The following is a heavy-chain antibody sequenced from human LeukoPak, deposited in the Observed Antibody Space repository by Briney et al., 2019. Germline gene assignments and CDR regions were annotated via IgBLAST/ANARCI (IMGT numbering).Heavy chain of an antibody. V-gene: IGHV1-8*01. Sequence: ASVKVSCKASGYTFTSYDINWVRQATGQGLEWMGWMNPNSGNTGYAQKLQGRVTMTTDTSTSTAYMELRSLRSDDTAVYYCASISGSYYFDYWGQGTLVTVSS. CDR3: ASISGSYYFDY. CDR1: GYTFTSYD. D-gene: IGHD1-26*01. CDR2: MNPNSGNT. J-gene: IGHJ4*02.